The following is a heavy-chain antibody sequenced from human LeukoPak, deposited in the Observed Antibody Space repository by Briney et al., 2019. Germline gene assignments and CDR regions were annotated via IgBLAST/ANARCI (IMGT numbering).Heavy chain of an antibody. V-gene: IGHV3-21*01. CDR1: GFTFSSYE. CDR3: ARGYSNYGYAFDI. Sequence: KAGGSLRLSCAASGFTFSSYEMNWVRQAPGKGLEWVSSISSSSSYIYFADSVKGRFTISRDNARNSLYLQMNSLRAEDTAVYYCARGYSNYGYAFDIWGQGTMVTVSS. D-gene: IGHD4-11*01. J-gene: IGHJ3*02. CDR2: ISSSSSYI.